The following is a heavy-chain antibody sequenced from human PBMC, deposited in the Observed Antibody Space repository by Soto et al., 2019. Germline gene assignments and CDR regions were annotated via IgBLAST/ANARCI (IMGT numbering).Heavy chain of an antibody. J-gene: IGHJ4*02. CDR2: INPSGGST. CDR1: GYTFTSYY. Sequence: QVQLVPSGAAVKKPGASVKVSCKASGYTFTSYYMHWVRQAPGQGLEWMGIINPSGGSTSYAQKLQGRVTMTRDTSTSTVYMELISLRSEDTAVDYCATSLEWFGDFGPYWVEGTLVTVSS. D-gene: IGHD3-3*02. V-gene: IGHV1-46*01. CDR3: ATSLEWFGDFGPY.